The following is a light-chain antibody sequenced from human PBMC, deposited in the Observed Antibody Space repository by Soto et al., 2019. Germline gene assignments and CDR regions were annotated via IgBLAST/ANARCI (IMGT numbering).Light chain of an antibody. Sequence: LTQPPSVSVAPGQTATISCGENNIDSRTVHWYQQKPGQAPLLVVYDNSFRPSGIPNRFSGSNSGNTATLTISRVEAGDEADYYCQVWDNVDDHIYVFGTGTKVTV. CDR1: NIDSRT. J-gene: IGLJ1*01. CDR3: QVWDNVDDHIYV. CDR2: DNS. V-gene: IGLV3-21*02.